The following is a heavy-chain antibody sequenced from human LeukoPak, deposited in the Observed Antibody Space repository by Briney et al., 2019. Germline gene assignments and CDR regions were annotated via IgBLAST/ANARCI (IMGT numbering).Heavy chain of an antibody. J-gene: IGHJ4*02. Sequence: PSETLSLTCTVSGGSISSYYWSWIRQPPVKELEWIGYIYYSGSTNYNPSLKSRVTISVDTSKNQFSLKLSSVTAADTAVYYCARHWAPGYYLDYWGQGTLVTVSS. V-gene: IGHV4-59*08. CDR2: IYYSGST. CDR1: GGSISSYY. D-gene: IGHD3-16*01. CDR3: ARHWAPGYYLDY.